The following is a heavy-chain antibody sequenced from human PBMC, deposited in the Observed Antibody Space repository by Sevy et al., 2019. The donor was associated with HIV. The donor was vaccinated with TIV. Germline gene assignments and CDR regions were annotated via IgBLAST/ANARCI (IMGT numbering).Heavy chain of an antibody. J-gene: IGHJ4*02. CDR3: TTERWGFFESSTRYLLPYFDS. D-gene: IGHD2-2*01. V-gene: IGHV3-15*01. CDR2: IKSETDGGTR. Sequence: GGSLRLSCSASGFTFFNTWMSWVRQAPGKGLEWVGRIKSETDGGTREYAAPVNGRFTISRDDSKDTLYLQMNSLKSXXXXXXXXTTERWGFFESSTRYLLPYFDSWGQGALVTVSS. CDR1: GFTFFNTW.